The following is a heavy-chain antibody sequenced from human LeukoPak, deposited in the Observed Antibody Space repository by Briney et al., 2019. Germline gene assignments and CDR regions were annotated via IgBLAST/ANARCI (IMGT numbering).Heavy chain of an antibody. Sequence: ASVKVSCKASGYTFTSYAMHWVRHAPGQRLEWMGWINAGNGNTKYSQKFQGRVTITRDTSASTAYMELSSLRSEDTAVYYCARGEYYDFWSGPVYYGMDVWGQGTTVTVSS. CDR2: INAGNGNT. CDR3: ARGEYYDFWSGPVYYGMDV. J-gene: IGHJ6*02. CDR1: GYTFTSYA. V-gene: IGHV1-3*01. D-gene: IGHD3-3*01.